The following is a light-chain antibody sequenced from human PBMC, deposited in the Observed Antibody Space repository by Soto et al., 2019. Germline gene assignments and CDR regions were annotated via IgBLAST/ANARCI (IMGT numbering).Light chain of an antibody. CDR3: QQCGSSQMYT. Sequence: EIVLTQSPGTLSLSPGERATLSCRASQSVAGDYLAWYQRKPGQAPRLLFYGASSRATGIPDRFSGSGSGTDFTLSISRLEPEDAAVYFCQQCGSSQMYTFGQGTKLEIK. CDR2: GAS. J-gene: IGKJ2*01. CDR1: QSVAGDY. V-gene: IGKV3-20*01.